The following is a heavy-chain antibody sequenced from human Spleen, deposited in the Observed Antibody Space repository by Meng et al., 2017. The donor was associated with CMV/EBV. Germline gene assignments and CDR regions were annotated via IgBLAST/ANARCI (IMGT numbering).Heavy chain of an antibody. J-gene: IGHJ4*02. CDR3: VREYCGGDCSFANFYFYN. D-gene: IGHD2-21*01. V-gene: IGHV1-18*01. CDR1: GYTITTYG. CDR2: ISSHSGDT. Sequence: ASVKVSCKDSGYTITTYGLSWVRQAPGQGLEWMGWISSHSGDTNYALKVQGRVTMTTDTSTNTAYMELRSLRSDASVIYYCVREYCGGDCSFANFYFYNWGQGTLVTVSS.